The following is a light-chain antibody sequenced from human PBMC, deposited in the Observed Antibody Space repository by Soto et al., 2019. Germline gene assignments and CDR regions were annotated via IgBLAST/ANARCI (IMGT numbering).Light chain of an antibody. Sequence: AIQMTQSPSSLSASVGDRVTVTCRARQGVCNELAWYQQIPGKAPKLLIYAASTLQRGVPSRFSGSGSGTDFTLTISGLRPEDSATYYCLHDYAFPWTFGHGTKVDI. J-gene: IGKJ1*01. V-gene: IGKV1-6*01. CDR2: AAS. CDR1: QGVCNE. CDR3: LHDYAFPWT.